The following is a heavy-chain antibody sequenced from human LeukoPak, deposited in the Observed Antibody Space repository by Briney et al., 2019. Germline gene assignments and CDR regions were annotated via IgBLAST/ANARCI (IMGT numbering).Heavy chain of an antibody. CDR2: IYKGGTP. J-gene: IGHJ3*02. D-gene: IGHD3-10*01. CDR3: ARDQSAYGGAFDI. V-gene: IGHV3-53*01. CDR1: GFTVSSNY. Sequence: GGSLRLSCAASGFTVSSNYVGWFCQAPGKGLEWVSVIYKGGTPYYADSVKGRFTISRDNSKNTLYLQMNNLRAEDTAVYYCARDQSAYGGAFDIWGQGAMATVSS.